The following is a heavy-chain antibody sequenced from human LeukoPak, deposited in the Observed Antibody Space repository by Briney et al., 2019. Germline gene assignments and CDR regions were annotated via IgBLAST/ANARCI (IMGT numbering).Heavy chain of an antibody. CDR1: GFTFSGAA. CDR2: IRSKANSYAT. Sequence: PGGSLRLSCAASGFTFSGAAMHWVRQASGKGLEWGGRIRSKANSYATTYAASVKGRFTISRDDSKNTAYLQMNSLKTEDTAVYYCTRHPAGSDYYYYYYMDVWGKGTTVTVSS. CDR3: TRHPAGSDYYYYYYMDV. D-gene: IGHD3-10*01. J-gene: IGHJ6*03. V-gene: IGHV3-73*01.